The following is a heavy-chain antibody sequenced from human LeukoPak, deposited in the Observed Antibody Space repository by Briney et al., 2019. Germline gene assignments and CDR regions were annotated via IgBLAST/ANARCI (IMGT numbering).Heavy chain of an antibody. CDR1: GGTFSSYA. CDR3: ARPYGDYYYYYGMDV. J-gene: IGHJ6*02. V-gene: IGHV1-69*04. Sequence: ASVKVSCKASGGTFSSYAISWVRQAPGQGLEWMGRIIPILGIANYAQKFQGRVTITADKSTSTAYMELSSLRSEDTAVYYCARPYGDYYYYYGMDVWGQGTTVTVSS. CDR2: IIPILGIA. D-gene: IGHD4-17*01.